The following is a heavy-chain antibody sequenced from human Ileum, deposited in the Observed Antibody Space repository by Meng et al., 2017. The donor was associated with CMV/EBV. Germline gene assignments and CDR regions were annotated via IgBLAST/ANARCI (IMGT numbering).Heavy chain of an antibody. CDR3: ARWGSGTYYKGYFDY. J-gene: IGHJ4*02. Sequence: LQRQDSGPGLVNPSETLSLTCSVSGVSISSSGDYWGWIRQPPGKGLEWIGNMYSSGTPYYNPSLKSRVTMSVDTSKNQFSLKLSSVTAADTAVYYCARWGSGTYYKGYFDYWGQGTLVTVSS. D-gene: IGHD3-10*01. V-gene: IGHV4-39*07. CDR2: MYSSGTP. CDR1: GVSISSSGDY.